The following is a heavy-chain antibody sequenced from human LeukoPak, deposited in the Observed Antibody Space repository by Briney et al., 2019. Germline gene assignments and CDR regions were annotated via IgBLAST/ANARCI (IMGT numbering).Heavy chain of an antibody. J-gene: IGHJ5*02. D-gene: IGHD5-18*01. Sequence: SETLSPTCSVAGGSVSTYYWNRIRQTPGKGLEWIGHISNGNTDYNPSLKSRVTISVDTSKNQFSLRLTSVTAADTAVYYCARDKAHSYGRYFDPWGQGALVIVSS. CDR2: ISNGNT. CDR1: GGSVSTYY. CDR3: ARDKAHSYGRYFDP. V-gene: IGHV4-59*02.